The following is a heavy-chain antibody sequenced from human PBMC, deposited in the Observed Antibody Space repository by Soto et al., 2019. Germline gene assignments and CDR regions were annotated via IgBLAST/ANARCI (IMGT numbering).Heavy chain of an antibody. D-gene: IGHD4-17*01. CDR1: GYTFTSFG. Sequence: VQLVQSGAELKKPGASVRVSCKASGYTFTSFGVSWVRQAPGQGPEWMGWISPETGKTAYSYKFQDRVSMTADASTTTCYLDLGSLRSDDTAVYYCTLDLFFISPSTVTTDAYWGQGTLVTVSS. CDR2: ISPETGKT. CDR3: TLDLFFISPSTVTTDAY. J-gene: IGHJ4*02. V-gene: IGHV1-18*04.